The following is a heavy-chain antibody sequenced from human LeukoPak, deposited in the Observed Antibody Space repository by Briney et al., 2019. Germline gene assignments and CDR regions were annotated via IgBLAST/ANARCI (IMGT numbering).Heavy chain of an antibody. V-gene: IGHV3-30*09. CDR3: ARGTAVTVLSGF. J-gene: IGHJ4*01. CDR2: ISDDATYT. D-gene: IGHD4-17*01. Sequence: GPSLTLFCAPSAFTFSFHTMRSARQDPSNGLGWLAAISDDATYTYYAASVKGQFAIYRDNSKKTLYLQMNNPTTDDTAVYYRARGTAVTVLSGFGGQGTRVTVSS. CDR1: AFTFSFHT.